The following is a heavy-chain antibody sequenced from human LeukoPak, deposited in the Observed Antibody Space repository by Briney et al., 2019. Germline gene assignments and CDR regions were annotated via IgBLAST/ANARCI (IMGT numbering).Heavy chain of an antibody. J-gene: IGHJ4*02. CDR1: GVTGSSFA. D-gene: IGHD2-21*02. CDR3: AKGVTGRRTNYFDY. Sequence: GGSTRLSCAASGVTGSSFAMSGVRQVQEKGLEWVSAISGSGGSTYYADSVKGRFTISRDNSKNTLYLQMNSLRAEDTAVYYCAKGVTGRRTNYFDYGGQGTLVTVSS. V-gene: IGHV3-23*01. CDR2: ISGSGGST.